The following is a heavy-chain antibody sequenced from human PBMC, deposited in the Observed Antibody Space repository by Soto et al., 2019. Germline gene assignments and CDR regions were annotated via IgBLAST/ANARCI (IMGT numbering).Heavy chain of an antibody. Sequence: GASVKVSCKASGYTFTSYAMHWVRQAPGQRLEWMGWINAGNGNTKYSQKFQGRVTITRDTSASTAYMELSSLRSEDTAVYYCARVPPHLINGFDYWGQGTLVTVSS. V-gene: IGHV1-3*01. CDR3: ARVPPHLINGFDY. CDR1: GYTFTSYA. CDR2: INAGNGNT. D-gene: IGHD2-8*01. J-gene: IGHJ4*02.